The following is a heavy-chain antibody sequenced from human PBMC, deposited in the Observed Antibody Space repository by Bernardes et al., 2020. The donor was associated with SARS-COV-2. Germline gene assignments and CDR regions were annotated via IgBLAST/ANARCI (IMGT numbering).Heavy chain of an antibody. CDR2: IYSGGST. CDR1: GFTVSSNY. V-gene: IGHV3-53*01. J-gene: IGHJ3*02. Sequence: GGSLRLSCAASGFTVSSNYMSWVRQAPGKGLEWVSVIYSGGSTYYADSVKGRFTISRDNSKNTLYLQMNSLRAEDTAVYYCARAVARLDAFDIWGQGTMVTVSS. CDR3: ARAVARLDAFDI.